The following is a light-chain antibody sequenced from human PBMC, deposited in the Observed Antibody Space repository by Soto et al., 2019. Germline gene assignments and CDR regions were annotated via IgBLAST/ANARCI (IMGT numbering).Light chain of an antibody. V-gene: IGKV1-5*01. CDR1: QSVSRR. Sequence: DIQMTQSPSTLSASVGDRITITCRASQSVSRRLAWYQQKPGKAPKLLIYDASSLESGDPSRFSGRGSGTEFTLNISSLQADNCATSYCDTYYSYSLRTFGQGTKLEIK. J-gene: IGKJ2*02. CDR2: DAS. CDR3: DTYYSYSLRT.